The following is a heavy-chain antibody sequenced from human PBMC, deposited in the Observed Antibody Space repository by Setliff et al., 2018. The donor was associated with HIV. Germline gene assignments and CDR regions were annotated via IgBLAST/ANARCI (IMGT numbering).Heavy chain of an antibody. CDR2: IYYSGNT. Sequence: SETLSLTCTVSGGSISSGGYYWSWIRQHPGKGLEWIGYIYYSGNTYYNPSLKSRVTIPADTSRNQFSLTLRSVTAADTAVYYCARDKSGTGGPKYFFDYWGQGTLVTAPQ. CDR3: ARDKSGTGGPKYFFDY. V-gene: IGHV4-31*03. D-gene: IGHD1-1*01. CDR1: GGSISSGGYY. J-gene: IGHJ4*02.